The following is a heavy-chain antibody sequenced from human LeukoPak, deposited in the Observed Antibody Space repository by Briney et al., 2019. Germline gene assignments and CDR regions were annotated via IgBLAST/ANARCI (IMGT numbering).Heavy chain of an antibody. Sequence: SETLSLTCTVSGGSISSSSYYWGWIRQPPGKGLEWIGSIYYSGSTYYNPSLKSRVTISVDTSKNQFSLKLSSVTAADTAVYYCARHDWDGSGSYSVNFDYWGQGTLVTVSS. CDR3: ARHDWDGSGSYSVNFDY. CDR1: GGSISSSSYY. V-gene: IGHV4-39*01. CDR2: IYYSGST. D-gene: IGHD3-10*01. J-gene: IGHJ4*02.